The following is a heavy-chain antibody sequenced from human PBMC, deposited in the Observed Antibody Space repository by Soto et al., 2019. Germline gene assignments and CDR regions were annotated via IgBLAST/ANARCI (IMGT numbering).Heavy chain of an antibody. CDR1: GGSISSSSYY. D-gene: IGHD4-17*01. CDR3: ARLYGGNLFDC. CDR2: IYYSGST. J-gene: IGHJ4*02. V-gene: IGHV4-39*01. Sequence: PSETLSLTCTVSGGSISSSSYYWGWIRQPPGKGLEWIGSIYYSGSTYHNPSLKSRVTISVDTSKNQFSLKLSSVTAADTAVYYCARLYGGNLFDCWGQGTLVTVSS.